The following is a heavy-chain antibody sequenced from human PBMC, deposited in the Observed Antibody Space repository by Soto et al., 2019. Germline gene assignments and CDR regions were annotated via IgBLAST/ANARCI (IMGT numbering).Heavy chain of an antibody. D-gene: IGHD3-22*01. CDR1: GGSISSGGYY. Sequence: SETLSLTCTVSGGSISSGGYYWSWIRQHPGKGLEWIGYIYYSGSTYYNPSLKSRVTISVDTSKNQFSLKLSSVTAADTAVYYCARGTYYYDSSGYYPIWGQGTMVTVSS. CDR2: IYYSGST. CDR3: ARGTYYYDSSGYYPI. J-gene: IGHJ3*02. V-gene: IGHV4-31*03.